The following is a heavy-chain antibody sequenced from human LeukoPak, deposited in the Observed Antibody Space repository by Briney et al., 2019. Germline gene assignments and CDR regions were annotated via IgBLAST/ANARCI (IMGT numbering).Heavy chain of an antibody. CDR1: GYTFTNSG. J-gene: IGHJ4*02. CDR2: ISVYNGDT. Sequence: GASVKVSCKASGYTFTNSGVNWVRQAPGQGLEWMGWISVYNGDTNYAQKLQGRVTMTTDTSTTTVYMELRSLRSDDTAVYYCARDLIGVDGTVRDYWGQGTLVTVSS. V-gene: IGHV1-18*01. CDR3: ARDLIGVDGTVRDY. D-gene: IGHD6-19*01.